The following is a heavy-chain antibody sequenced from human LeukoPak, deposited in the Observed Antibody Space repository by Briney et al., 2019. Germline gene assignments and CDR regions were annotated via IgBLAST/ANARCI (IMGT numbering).Heavy chain of an antibody. J-gene: IGHJ4*02. Sequence: SETLSLTCTVSGGSISSYYWSWIRQPPGKGLEWIGYIYYSGSTNYNPSLKSRVSISVDTSKNQFSLKLSSVSAADTAVYYCARGPNTSRGVIVPFRGRRYFEYWGQGTLVTVSS. CDR1: GGSISSYY. CDR2: IYYSGST. V-gene: IGHV4-59*12. D-gene: IGHD3-16*02. CDR3: ARGPNTSRGVIVPFRGRRYFEY.